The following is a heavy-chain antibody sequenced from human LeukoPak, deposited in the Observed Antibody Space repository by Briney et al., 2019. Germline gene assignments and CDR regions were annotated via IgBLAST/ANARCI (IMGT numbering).Heavy chain of an antibody. D-gene: IGHD5-24*01. J-gene: IGHJ4*02. V-gene: IGHV3-21*01. CDR2: ISSSSSYI. CDR3: ERDRGRDGYNGNY. Sequence: GGSLRLSCAASGFTFSSYSMNWVRQPPGKGLEWVSSISSSSSYIYYADSVKGRFTISRDNTKNSLYLQMNSLRAEDTAVYYCERDRGRDGYNGNYWGQGTLVTVSS. CDR1: GFTFSSYS.